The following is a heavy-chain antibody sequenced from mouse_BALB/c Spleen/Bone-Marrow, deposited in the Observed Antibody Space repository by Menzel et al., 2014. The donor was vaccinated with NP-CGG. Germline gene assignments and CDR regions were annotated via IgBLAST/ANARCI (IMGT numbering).Heavy chain of an antibody. D-gene: IGHD1-1*02. J-gene: IGHJ2*01. V-gene: IGHV1-18*01. CDR3: ARGLWYY. CDR1: GYSFTDYN. CDR2: INPNNGGT. Sequence: EDQLQQSAPELVKPGASVKVSCKASGYSFTDYNMFWVKQSHGKSLEWIGRINPNNGGTNYNQKFKDKATLTLDKSSSTAYVELSSLTFEDSAVYYCARGLWYYWIQGTTLTVPS.